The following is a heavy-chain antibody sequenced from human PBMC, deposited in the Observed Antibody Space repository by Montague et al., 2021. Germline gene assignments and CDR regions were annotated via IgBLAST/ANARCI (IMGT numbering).Heavy chain of an antibody. CDR3: AKYRYGSGVYGMDV. Sequence: SLRLSCAASGFSFKDYMMHLVRQAPGKGLVWVSLISWDVDTTDYADPVKGRFTISRDNSKNSVYLQMNSLRTEDTALYYCAKYRYGSGVYGMDVWGQGTTVTVSS. CDR1: GFSFKDYM. D-gene: IGHD3-10*01. CDR2: ISWDVDTT. J-gene: IGHJ6*02. V-gene: IGHV3-43*01.